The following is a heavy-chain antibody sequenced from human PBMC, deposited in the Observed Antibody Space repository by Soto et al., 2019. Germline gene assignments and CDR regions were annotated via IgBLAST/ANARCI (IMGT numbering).Heavy chain of an antibody. CDR2: ITTNSANT. J-gene: IGHJ4*02. Sequence: ASVKVSCKASGYTFTNYGLTWVRQAPGQGLEWMGWITTNSANTNYAQNFQGRVTMTTDTSTSTAYMELRSLRSDDTAVYFCARTRGYSYGYADYWGQGTLVTVSS. CDR1: GYTFTNYG. V-gene: IGHV1-18*01. D-gene: IGHD5-18*01. CDR3: ARTRGYSYGYADY.